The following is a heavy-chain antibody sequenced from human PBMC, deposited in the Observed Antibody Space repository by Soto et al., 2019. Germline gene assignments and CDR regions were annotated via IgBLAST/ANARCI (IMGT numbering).Heavy chain of an antibody. D-gene: IGHD4-4*01. CDR2: ISSSSSYI. Sequence: PGGSLRVSCAASGFTFSSYIMNWVRQAPGKGLEWVSSISSSSSYIYYADSVKGRFTISRDNAKNSLYLQMNSLRAEDTAVYYCARDPSQVTYGMDVWGQGTTVTVSS. CDR1: GFTFSSYI. J-gene: IGHJ6*02. CDR3: ARDPSQVTYGMDV. V-gene: IGHV3-21*01.